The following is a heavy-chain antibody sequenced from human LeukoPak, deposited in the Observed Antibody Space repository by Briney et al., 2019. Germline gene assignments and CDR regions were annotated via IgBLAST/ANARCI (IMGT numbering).Heavy chain of an antibody. CDR3: ARRNYDSSGYASFDY. V-gene: IGHV4-39*01. Sequence: EPLSLTRTLSDGSISSSGYCWGWTRQPPGKGLEWIGSIYYSGSTYYNPSLKSRVTISVDTSKNQFSLKLSSVTAADTAVYYCARRNYDSSGYASFDYWGQGTLVTVSS. D-gene: IGHD3-22*01. J-gene: IGHJ4*02. CDR2: IYYSGST. CDR1: DGSISSSGYC.